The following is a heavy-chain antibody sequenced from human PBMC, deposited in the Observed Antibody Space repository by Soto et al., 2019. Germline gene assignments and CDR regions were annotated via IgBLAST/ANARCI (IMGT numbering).Heavy chain of an antibody. V-gene: IGHV3-33*01. CDR1: GFTFSSYG. CDR2: IWYDGSNK. J-gene: IGHJ3*02. CDR3: ARVVGYGFDI. Sequence: QVQLVESGGGVVQPGRSLRLSCAASGFTFSSYGMHWVRQAPGKGLEWVAVIWYDGSNKYYADSVKGRFTISRDKYKNTLYLQMNSLRAEDTAVYYCARVVGYGFDIWGPGTRVPVSS.